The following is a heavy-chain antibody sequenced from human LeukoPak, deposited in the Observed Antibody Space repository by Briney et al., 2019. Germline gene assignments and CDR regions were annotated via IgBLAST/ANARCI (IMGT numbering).Heavy chain of an antibody. Sequence: SETLSLTCAVYGGSFSGYYWSWIRQPPGKGLEWIGEINHSGSTNYNPSLKSRVTISVDTSKNQFSLKLSSVTAADTAVYYCSRWARGRRNHYYYGMDVWGKGTTVTVSS. CDR3: SRWARGRRNHYYYGMDV. CDR2: INHSGST. D-gene: IGHD3-10*01. CDR1: GGSFSGYY. J-gene: IGHJ6*04. V-gene: IGHV4-34*01.